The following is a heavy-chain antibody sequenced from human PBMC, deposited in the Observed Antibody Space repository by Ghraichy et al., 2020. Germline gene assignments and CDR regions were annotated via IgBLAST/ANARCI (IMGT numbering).Heavy chain of an antibody. D-gene: IGHD3-3*01. Sequence: SVKVSCKASGGTFSSYAISWVRQAPGQGLEWMGGIIPIFGTANYAQKFQGRVTITADESTSTAYMELSSLSSEDTAVYYWARGATIFGPGGPYYFDVWGQGTLVTVSS. CDR2: IIPIFGTA. J-gene: IGHJ4*02. CDR1: GGTFSSYA. V-gene: IGHV1-69*13. CDR3: ARGATIFGPGGPYYFDV.